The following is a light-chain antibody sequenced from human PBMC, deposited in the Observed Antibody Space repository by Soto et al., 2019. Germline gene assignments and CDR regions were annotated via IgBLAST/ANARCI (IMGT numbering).Light chain of an antibody. CDR1: QDISGH. CDR3: QKYNGTPRT. Sequence: DIQVTQSPSSLSASVGDRVTITCRASQDISGHLAWYQQKSGKVPKLLIYEASTLQSRVPSRFSASGSGTDFTLTISSLQPEDVATYYCQKYNGTPRTFGQGTKVELK. J-gene: IGKJ1*01. V-gene: IGKV1-27*01. CDR2: EAS.